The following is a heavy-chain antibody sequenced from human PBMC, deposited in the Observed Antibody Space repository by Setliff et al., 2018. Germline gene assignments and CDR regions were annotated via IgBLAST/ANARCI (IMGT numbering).Heavy chain of an antibody. CDR1: GFPLSTSGVG. J-gene: IGHJ4*02. CDR2: IYWDDDK. V-gene: IGHV2-5*02. D-gene: IGHD3-3*01. Sequence: SGPTLVNPTHTLTLTCTFPGFPLSTSGVGVGWIRQPPGKALEWLALIYWDDDKRYSPSLKSRLTITKDTSKNQVVLTMTNMDPVDTATYYCARCITIFGVVIPNAFDYWGQGTLVTVSS. CDR3: ARCITIFGVVIPNAFDY.